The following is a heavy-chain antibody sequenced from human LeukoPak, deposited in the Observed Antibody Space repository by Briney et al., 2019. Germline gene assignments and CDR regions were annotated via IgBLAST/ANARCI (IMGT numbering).Heavy chain of an antibody. V-gene: IGHV4-59*08. J-gene: IGHJ4*02. D-gene: IGHD6-13*01. CDR1: GGSINNYY. CDR2: IHYSGST. CDR3: ARGYSSSWYYFDY. Sequence: PSETLSLTCTVSGGSINNYYWSWIRQPPGKGLEWIGYIHYSGSTNYNPSLKSRATISVDTSKSQFSLKLSSVTAADTAIYYCARGYSSSWYYFDYWGQGTLVTVSP.